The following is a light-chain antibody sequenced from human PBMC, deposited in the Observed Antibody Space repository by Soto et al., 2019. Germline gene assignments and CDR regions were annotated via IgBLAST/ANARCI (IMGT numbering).Light chain of an antibody. V-gene: IGKV3-15*01. CDR2: HAS. CDR1: QSVSTN. J-gene: IGKJ1*01. CDR3: QQYNIRPPWT. Sequence: EIVMTQSPATLSASPGDRVTLSCSASQSVSTNLAWYQHKPGQAPSLLIYHASTRATGIPARFSGSGSETEFTLTISSLQSEDFAVYYCQQYNIRPPWTFGQGTKVEIK.